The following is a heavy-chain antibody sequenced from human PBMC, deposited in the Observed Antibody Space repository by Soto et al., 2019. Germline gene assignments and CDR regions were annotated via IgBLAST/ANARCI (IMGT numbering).Heavy chain of an antibody. CDR3: ARVGSSWYLSWFDP. V-gene: IGHV4-59*01. CDR2: IYYSGST. J-gene: IGHJ5*02. Sequence: QVQLQESGPGLVKPSETLSLTCTVSGGSISSYYWSWIRQPPGKGLEWSGYIYYSGSTNYNPSLKSRVTISVDTCKNQFSLKLSSVTAADTAVYYCARVGSSWYLSWFDPWGQGTLVTVSS. D-gene: IGHD6-13*01. CDR1: GGSISSYY.